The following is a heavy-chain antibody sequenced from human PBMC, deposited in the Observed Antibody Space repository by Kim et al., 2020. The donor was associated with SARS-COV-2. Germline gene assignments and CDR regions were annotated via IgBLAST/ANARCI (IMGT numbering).Heavy chain of an antibody. Sequence: NPVKGRFTISRDNSKTTLYLQMNSLRAEETAVYYCARDSDSGYDPDAFDIWGQGTMVTVSS. CDR3: ARDSDSGYDPDAFDI. V-gene: IGHV3-30*07. J-gene: IGHJ3*02. D-gene: IGHD5-12*01.